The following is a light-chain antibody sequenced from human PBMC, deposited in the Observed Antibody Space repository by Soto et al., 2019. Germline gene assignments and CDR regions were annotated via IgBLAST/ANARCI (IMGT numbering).Light chain of an antibody. CDR2: RNN. CDR1: SANIGSNT. J-gene: IGLJ1*01. CDR3: EACDDNLNGLDV. Sequence: QSVLTQPPSESGTPGQRVTIACSGSSANIGSNTVNWYQQLPGTAPKLLIYRNNHRPSGVPDRFSGSKAGTSASLAISGLQYEDEADYYCEACDDNLNGLDVFGTGTKLTVL. V-gene: IGLV1-44*01.